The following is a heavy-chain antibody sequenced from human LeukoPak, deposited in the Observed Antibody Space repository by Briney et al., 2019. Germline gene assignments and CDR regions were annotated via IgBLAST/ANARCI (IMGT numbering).Heavy chain of an antibody. J-gene: IGHJ5*02. D-gene: IGHD4-17*01. Sequence: PSETLSLTCTVSGGSISSGGYYWSWIRQHPGKGLEWIGYIYYSGSTYYNPSLKSRVTISVDTSKNQFSLELSSVTAADTAVYYCARGGGAPTTVTTWGRQREPKIPNWFDPWGQGTLVTVSS. V-gene: IGHV4-31*03. CDR2: IYYSGST. CDR1: GGSISSGGYY. CDR3: ARGGGAPTTVTTWGRQREPKIPNWFDP.